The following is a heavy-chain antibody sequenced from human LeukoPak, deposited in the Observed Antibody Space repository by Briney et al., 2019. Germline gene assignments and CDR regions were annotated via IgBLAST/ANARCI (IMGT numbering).Heavy chain of an antibody. CDR3: ARDVPGSIGTTARFDP. J-gene: IGHJ5*02. D-gene: IGHD1-1*01. CDR1: GYTSSSYG. V-gene: IGHV1-18*01. Sequence: ASVKVSCKSSGYTSSSYGISWMRQAPGQGLEWMGWISSYNGNTNYAQKFQGRVSMTTDTSTSIAYMKLRSLRSDDTAVYYCARDVPGSIGTTARFDPWGQGTLVTVSS. CDR2: ISSYNGNT.